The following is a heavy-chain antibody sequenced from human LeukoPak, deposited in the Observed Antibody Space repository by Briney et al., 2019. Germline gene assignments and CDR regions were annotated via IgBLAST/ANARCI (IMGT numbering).Heavy chain of an antibody. D-gene: IGHD1-26*01. Sequence: GGSLRLSCAASGFTFSSYAMSWVRQAPGKGLEWVSGISGSGGSTYYADSVKGRFTIPRDNSKNTLYLQMNSLRAEDKAVYYCAKELGVGATRDYWGQGTLVTVSS. CDR1: GFTFSSYA. J-gene: IGHJ4*02. CDR2: ISGSGGST. CDR3: AKELGVGATRDY. V-gene: IGHV3-23*01.